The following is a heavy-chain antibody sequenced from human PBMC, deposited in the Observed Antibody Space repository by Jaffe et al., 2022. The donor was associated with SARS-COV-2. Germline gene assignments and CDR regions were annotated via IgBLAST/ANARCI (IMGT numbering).Heavy chain of an antibody. Sequence: QLQLQESGPGLVKPSETLSLTCTVSGGSISSSSYYWGWIRQPPGKGLEWIGSIYYSGSTYYNPSLKSRVTISVDTSKNQFSLKLSSVTAADTAVYYCARQYSSSWLGIDYWGQGTLVTVSS. J-gene: IGHJ4*02. CDR2: IYYSGST. D-gene: IGHD6-13*01. CDR1: GGSISSSSYY. V-gene: IGHV4-39*01. CDR3: ARQYSSSWLGIDY.